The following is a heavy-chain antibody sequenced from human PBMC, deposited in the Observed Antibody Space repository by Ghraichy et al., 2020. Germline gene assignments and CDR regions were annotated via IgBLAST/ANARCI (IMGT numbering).Heavy chain of an antibody. J-gene: IGHJ4*02. CDR3: AREYCQGGRCFFGTGGSHFDY. V-gene: IGHV3-74*01. D-gene: IGHD1-14*01. Sequence: GGSLRLSCAASGFTLSNYWMHWVRQVPGKGLVWVSRIKSDGSSTIYADSVKGRFTISRDNAKNTLHLQMNSLRAEDTAVYYCAREYCQGGRCFFGTGGSHFDYWGQGTLVTVSS. CDR1: GFTLSNYW. CDR2: IKSDGSST.